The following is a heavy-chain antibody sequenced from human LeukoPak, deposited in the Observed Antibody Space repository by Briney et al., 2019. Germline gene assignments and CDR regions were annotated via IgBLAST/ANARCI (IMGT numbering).Heavy chain of an antibody. D-gene: IGHD3-22*01. CDR3: TTLIRITMMVVVTHDAFDI. CDR2: IKSKTDGGTT. Sequence: GGSLRLSCAASGFTFSNAWMSWVRQAPGKGLEWVGRIKSKTDGGTTDYAAPVKGRFTISRDDSKNTLYLQMNSLKTEDTAVYYCTTLIRITMMVVVTHDAFDIWGQGTMVTVSS. V-gene: IGHV3-15*01. J-gene: IGHJ3*02. CDR1: GFTFSNAW.